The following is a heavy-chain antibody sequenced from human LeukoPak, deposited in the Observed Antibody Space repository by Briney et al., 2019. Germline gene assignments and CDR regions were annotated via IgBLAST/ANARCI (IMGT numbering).Heavy chain of an antibody. J-gene: IGHJ6*02. CDR2: IWYDGSNK. CDR3: ARELDSWFGELLRYYYYGMDV. CDR1: GFTFSSYG. V-gene: IGHV3-33*01. D-gene: IGHD3-10*01. Sequence: GGSLRLSCAASGFTFSSYGMPWVRQAPGKGLEWVAVIWYDGSNKYYADSVKGRFTISRDNSKNTLYLQMNSLRAEDTAVYYCARELDSWFGELLRYYYYGMDVWGQGTTVTVSS.